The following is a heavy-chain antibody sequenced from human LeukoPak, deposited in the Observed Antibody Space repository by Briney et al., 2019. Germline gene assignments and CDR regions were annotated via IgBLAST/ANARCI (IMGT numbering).Heavy chain of an antibody. D-gene: IGHD1-26*01. V-gene: IGHV1-46*01. Sequence: ASVKVSCKASGYTFTGYYMHWVRQAPGQGLEWMGIINPSGGSTSYAQKFQGRVTMTRDTSTSTVYMELSSLRSEDTAVYYCARGDDSGSYYYPPHFDYWGQGTLVTVSS. CDR1: GYTFTGYY. CDR2: INPSGGST. J-gene: IGHJ4*02. CDR3: ARGDDSGSYYYPPHFDY.